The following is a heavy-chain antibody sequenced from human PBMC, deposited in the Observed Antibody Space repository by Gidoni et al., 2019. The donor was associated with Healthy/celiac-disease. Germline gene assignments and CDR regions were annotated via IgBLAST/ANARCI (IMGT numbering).Heavy chain of an antibody. CDR2: IYHSGSP. Sequence: QVQLQESGPGLVKPSETLSLTCTVSGYSISSGYYWGWIRQPPGKGLEWIGSIYHSGSPYYNPSLKSRVTISVDTSKNQFSLKLSSVTAADTAVYYCARELAAAGITFDYWGQGTLVTVSS. CDR1: GYSISSGYY. D-gene: IGHD6-13*01. V-gene: IGHV4-38-2*02. CDR3: ARELAAAGITFDY. J-gene: IGHJ4*02.